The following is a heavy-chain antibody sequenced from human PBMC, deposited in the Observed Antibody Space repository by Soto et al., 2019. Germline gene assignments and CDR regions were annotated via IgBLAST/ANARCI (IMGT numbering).Heavy chain of an antibody. Sequence: QVQLQQWGAGLLKPSETLSLTCAVYGGSFSGYYWSWIRQPPGKGLEWIGEVNHSGSTNYNPSLKSRVTISVDTSKNQSALKLSSVTGADTAVYYCARSLGDYGDAFDIWGQGTMVTVSS. CDR1: GGSFSGYY. CDR3: ARSLGDYGDAFDI. J-gene: IGHJ3*02. CDR2: VNHSGST. D-gene: IGHD4-17*01. V-gene: IGHV4-34*01.